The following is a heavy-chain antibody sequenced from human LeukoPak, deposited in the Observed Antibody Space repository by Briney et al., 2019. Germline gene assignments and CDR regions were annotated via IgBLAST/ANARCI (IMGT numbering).Heavy chain of an antibody. CDR2: MNSDGSST. D-gene: IGHD5-12*01. CDR1: GFTFSTYW. V-gene: IGHV3-74*01. J-gene: IGHJ6*03. CDR3: ARATPFNYYYMDV. Sequence: PGGSLRLSCAASGFTFSTYWMHWVRQAPGKGLVWVSHMNSDGSSTTYADSVKGRFTISRDNAKNTLYLQMNSLRVDDSAVYYCARATPFNYYYMDVWGKGTTVTVSS.